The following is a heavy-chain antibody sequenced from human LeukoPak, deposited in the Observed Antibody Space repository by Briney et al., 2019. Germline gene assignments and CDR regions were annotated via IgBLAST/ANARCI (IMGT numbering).Heavy chain of an antibody. CDR2: IYHSGST. CDR1: EGSVSGDGVY. V-gene: IGHV4-30-2*01. CDR3: ARDMVLGVALDY. Sequence: SETLSLTCIDSEGSVSGDGVYWGWIRLPPRKGLEWIGYIYHSGSTYYNPSLNSRVTISVDRSKNQFSLKLSSVTAADTAVYYCARDMVLGVALDYWGQGTLVTVSS. D-gene: IGHD3-10*01. J-gene: IGHJ4*02.